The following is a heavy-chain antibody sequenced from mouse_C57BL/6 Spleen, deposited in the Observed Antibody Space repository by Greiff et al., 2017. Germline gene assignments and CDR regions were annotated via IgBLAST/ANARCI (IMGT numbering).Heavy chain of an antibody. CDR2: IYPGDGDT. CDR3: ARGPSFNSAGFAY. Sequence: QVQLQQSGAELVKPGASVKISCKASGYAFSSYWLNWVKQRPGKGLEWIGQIYPGDGDTNYNGKFKGKDTLTADKSSSTAYMQLSSLTSEDSAVYFCARGPSFNSAGFAYRGHGALVTVSA. CDR1: GYAFSSYW. V-gene: IGHV1-80*01. J-gene: IGHJ3*01. D-gene: IGHD4-1*02.